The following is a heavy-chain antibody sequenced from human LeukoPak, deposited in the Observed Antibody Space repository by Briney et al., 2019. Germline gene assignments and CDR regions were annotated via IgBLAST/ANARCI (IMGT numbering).Heavy chain of an antibody. Sequence: GASVPVSYMASVYTFTSYDINWVRQATGQGLEWMGWMNPNSGNTGYAQKFQGRVTITRNTTISTAYMELSSLGSEDAAVYYCARVGYGDDTFDYWGQGTLVTVSS. CDR1: VYTFTSYD. J-gene: IGHJ4*02. D-gene: IGHD4-17*01. CDR2: MNPNSGNT. V-gene: IGHV1-8*03. CDR3: ARVGYGDDTFDY.